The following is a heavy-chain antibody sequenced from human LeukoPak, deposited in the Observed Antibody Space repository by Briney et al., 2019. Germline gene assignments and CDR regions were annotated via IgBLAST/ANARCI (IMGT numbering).Heavy chain of an antibody. V-gene: IGHV3-23*01. J-gene: IGHJ4*02. CDR3: AKGYVWGSYRYGALDY. CDR1: GFTFSSYA. D-gene: IGHD3-16*02. CDR2: ISGSGGST. Sequence: GGSLRLSCAASGFTFSSYAMSWVRQAPGKGLEWVSAISGSGGSTYYADSVKGRFTISRDNSKNTLYLQMNSLRAEDTAVYYCAKGYVWGSYRYGALDYWGQGTLVTVSS.